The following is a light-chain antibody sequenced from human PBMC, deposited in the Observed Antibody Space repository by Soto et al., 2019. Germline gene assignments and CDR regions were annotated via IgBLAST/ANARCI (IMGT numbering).Light chain of an antibody. CDR2: DAS. V-gene: IGKV3-15*01. J-gene: IGKJ1*01. CDR1: QSVLTN. CDR3: QQYHNWPPWT. Sequence: EIVMTQSPVSLSVSPGERVTLSCRASQSVLTNLAWYQQKPGQAPRLLIYDASTRAIGIPARFSGSGSGTEFTLTISSLQSEDFAVFYCQQYHNWPPWTFGQGTKVEIK.